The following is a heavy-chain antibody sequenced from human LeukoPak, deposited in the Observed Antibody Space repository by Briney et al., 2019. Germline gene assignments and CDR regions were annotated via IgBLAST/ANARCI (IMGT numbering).Heavy chain of an antibody. D-gene: IGHD2/OR15-2a*01. V-gene: IGHV3-53*01. Sequence: GGSPRLSCTVSGFTVGSNYMAWVRQAPGKGLEWVSVIYAGGNTYYADSVKGRFTISRDNSKNTLYLQMSSLGVEDTAVYYCARDTTAYFDCWGQGTLVTVSS. CDR2: IYAGGNT. CDR1: GFTVGSNY. CDR3: ARDTTAYFDC. J-gene: IGHJ4*02.